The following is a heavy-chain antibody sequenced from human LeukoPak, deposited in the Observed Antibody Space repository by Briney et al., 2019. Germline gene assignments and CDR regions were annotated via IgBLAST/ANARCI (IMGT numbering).Heavy chain of an antibody. Sequence: KPGGSLRLSCAASGFTFSDYYMSWIRQAPGKGLEWVSYILSSSRDTNYADSVKGRFTISRDNAKNSLCLQMNSLRAEDTAVYYCARVPTYYDILTGYSIYYGMDVWGQGTTVTVSS. CDR2: ILSSSRDT. CDR1: GFTFSDYY. D-gene: IGHD3-9*01. J-gene: IGHJ6*02. CDR3: ARVPTYYDILTGYSIYYGMDV. V-gene: IGHV3-11*05.